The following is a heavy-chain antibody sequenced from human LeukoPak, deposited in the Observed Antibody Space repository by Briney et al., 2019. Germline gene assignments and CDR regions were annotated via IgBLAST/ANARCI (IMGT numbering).Heavy chain of an antibody. CDR1: GFTFGDYA. CDR2: IRSKAYGGTT. D-gene: IGHD2-2*03. CDR3: TRDPGINPGYCSSTSCYYDYYYGMDV. Sequence: GRSLRLSCTASGFTFGDYAMSWVRQAPGKGLEWVGFIRSKAYGGTTEYAASVKGRFTISRDDSKSIAYLHMNSLKTEDTAVYYCTRDPGINPGYCSSTSCYYDYYYGMDVWGKGTTVTVSS. V-gene: IGHV3-49*04. J-gene: IGHJ6*04.